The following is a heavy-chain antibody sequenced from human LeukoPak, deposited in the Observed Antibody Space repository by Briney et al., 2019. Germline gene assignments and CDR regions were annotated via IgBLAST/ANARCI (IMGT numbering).Heavy chain of an antibody. CDR2: IWYDGSNT. V-gene: IGHV3-33*01. J-gene: IGHJ4*02. Sequence: GRSLRLSCAASGFTFSNYGMHWVRQAPGKGLEWVAVIWYDGSNTYYTDSVKGRFTISRDNSKNTLFLQMNSLRAEDTAVYYCARGGDYFDYWGQGTLVTVSS. CDR1: GFTFSNYG. CDR3: ARGGDYFDY. D-gene: IGHD3-16*01.